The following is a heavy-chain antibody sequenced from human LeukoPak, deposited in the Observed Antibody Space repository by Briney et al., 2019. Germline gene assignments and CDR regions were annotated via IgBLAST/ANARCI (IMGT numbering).Heavy chain of an antibody. Sequence: GGSLRLSCAASGFTLSNAWMSWVRQAPGKGLEWVGRIKSKTDGGTTDYAAPVKGRFTISRDDLKNTLYLQMNSLKTEDTAVYYCTTDGGYSSLPYYFDYWGQGTLVTVSS. V-gene: IGHV3-15*01. CDR2: IKSKTDGGTT. D-gene: IGHD2-15*01. CDR1: GFTLSNAW. J-gene: IGHJ4*02. CDR3: TTDGGYSSLPYYFDY.